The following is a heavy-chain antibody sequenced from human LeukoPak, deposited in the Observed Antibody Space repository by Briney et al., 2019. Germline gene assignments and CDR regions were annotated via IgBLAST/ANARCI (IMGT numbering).Heavy chain of an antibody. D-gene: IGHD2-15*01. CDR1: GGTFSSYA. J-gene: IGHJ4*02. CDR2: IIPIFGTA. Sequence: SVKVSCKASGGTFSSYAISWVRQAPGQGLEWMGRIIPIFGTANYAQKFQGRVTITTDESTSTAYMELSSLRSEDTAVYYRARGRPYCSGGSCYRRFDYWGQGTLVTVSS. V-gene: IGHV1-69*05. CDR3: ARGRPYCSGGSCYRRFDY.